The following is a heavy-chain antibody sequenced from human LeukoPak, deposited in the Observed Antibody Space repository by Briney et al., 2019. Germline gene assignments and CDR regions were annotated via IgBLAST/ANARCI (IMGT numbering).Heavy chain of an antibody. CDR3: AKAVAPYYYDTSGLGILGY. J-gene: IGHJ4*02. CDR1: GFTFSSYA. CDR2: ISGSGGST. D-gene: IGHD3-22*01. V-gene: IGHV3-23*01. Sequence: GGSLRLSCAASGFTFSSYAMSWVRQAPGKGLEWVSAISGSGGSTYYADSVKGRFTISRDNSKNTLYLQMNSLRAEDMAVYYCAKAVAPYYYDTSGLGILGYWGQGTLVTVSS.